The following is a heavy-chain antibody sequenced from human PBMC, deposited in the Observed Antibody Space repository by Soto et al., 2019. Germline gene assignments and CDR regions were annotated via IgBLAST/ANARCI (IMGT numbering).Heavy chain of an antibody. CDR1: GFTFSSYG. Sequence: QVQLVESGGGVVQPGRSLRLSCAASGFTFSSYGMQWVHQAPGKGLEWVAVIWYDGSNKYYADSVKGRFTISRDNSKNTLYLQMNSLRAEDTAVYYCARSRDYGDYYFDYWGQGTLVTVSS. CDR2: IWYDGSNK. J-gene: IGHJ4*02. CDR3: ARSRDYGDYYFDY. D-gene: IGHD4-17*01. V-gene: IGHV3-33*01.